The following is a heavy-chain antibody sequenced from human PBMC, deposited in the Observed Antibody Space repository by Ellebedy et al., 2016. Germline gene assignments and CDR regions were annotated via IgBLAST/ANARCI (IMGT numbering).Heavy chain of an antibody. Sequence: SGPTLVXPTQTLTLTCTFSGFSLSTSGVGVGWIRRPPGKALEWLAIIYWNDDKRYSPSLKSRLTVTKDTSKNQVVLTLTNMDPVDTATYYCAHLPAGPSMFYFDYWGQGTLVTVSS. V-gene: IGHV2-5*01. CDR2: IYWNDDK. CDR1: GFSLSTSGVG. D-gene: IGHD2-2*01. J-gene: IGHJ4*02. CDR3: AHLPAGPSMFYFDY.